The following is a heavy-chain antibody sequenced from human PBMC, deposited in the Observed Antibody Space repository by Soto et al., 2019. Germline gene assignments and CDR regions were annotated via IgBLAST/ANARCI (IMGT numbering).Heavy chain of an antibody. Sequence: QVQLVQSGAEVKKPGASVKVSCKDSGYTFTSYGISWVRQAPGQGLEWMGWISAYNGNTNYAQKLQGRDTMTTDTSTRTAYMERRGLRSDYKAVYYCAREDPPRLNWGQGTLVTVSS. V-gene: IGHV1-18*01. CDR3: AREDPPRLN. CDR2: ISAYNGNT. CDR1: GYTFTSYG. D-gene: IGHD2-21*01. J-gene: IGHJ4*02.